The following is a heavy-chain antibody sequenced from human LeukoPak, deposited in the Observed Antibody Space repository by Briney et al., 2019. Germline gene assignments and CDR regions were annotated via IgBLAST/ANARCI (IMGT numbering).Heavy chain of an antibody. V-gene: IGHV3-21*04. Sequence: GGSLRLSCAASGFTFSSYTMNWVRQAPGKGLEWVSSITSSSSYIYYADSVKGRFTISRDNSKNTLYLQMNNLRAEDTAVYYCARVRVFAKLSVVRPREVNCFDPWGQGTLVTVSS. CDR2: ITSSSSYI. CDR1: GFTFSSYT. D-gene: IGHD2-21*01. J-gene: IGHJ5*02. CDR3: ARVRVFAKLSVVRPREVNCFDP.